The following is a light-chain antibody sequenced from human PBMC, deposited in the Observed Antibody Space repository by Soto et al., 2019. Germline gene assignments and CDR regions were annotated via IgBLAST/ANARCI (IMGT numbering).Light chain of an antibody. J-gene: IGKJ1*01. Sequence: DIQMTHSPSTLSASLGDRVTIPCRASQSISSWLAWYQQKPGKAPKLLIYDASSLESGVPSRFSGSGSGTEFTLTISSLQPDDFATYYCQHYNSYSEAFGQGTKVDIK. CDR1: QSISSW. CDR3: QHYNSYSEA. V-gene: IGKV1-5*01. CDR2: DAS.